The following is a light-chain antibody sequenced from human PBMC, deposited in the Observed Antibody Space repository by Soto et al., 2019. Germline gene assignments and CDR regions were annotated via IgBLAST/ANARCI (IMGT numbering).Light chain of an antibody. Sequence: EIVMTQSPSTLSVSPGERATLSCRASQSVSSSYLAWYQQKPGQAPRLVIYGASTRATGIPARFSGSGSGTEFTLTISSLQSEDFAVYYCQQYNNWPQTFGQGTKVDIK. CDR1: QSVSSS. V-gene: IGKV3-15*01. J-gene: IGKJ1*01. CDR3: QQYNNWPQT. CDR2: GAS.